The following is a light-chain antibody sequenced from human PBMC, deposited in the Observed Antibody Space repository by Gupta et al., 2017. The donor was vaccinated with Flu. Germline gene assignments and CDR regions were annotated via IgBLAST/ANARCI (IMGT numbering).Light chain of an antibody. J-gene: IGKJ1*01. V-gene: IGKV3-11*01. CDR2: GAS. CDR1: QSVSRY. Sequence: TLSLSAGERASLTCRARQSVSRYFDWYEEKPSQAPRLLIYGASNRAMGTSAKFSGSGDGTDINFTIISRGPEDFEVYSCQQRNNGHPTWTFGQGTRVEIK. CDR3: QQRNNGHPTWT.